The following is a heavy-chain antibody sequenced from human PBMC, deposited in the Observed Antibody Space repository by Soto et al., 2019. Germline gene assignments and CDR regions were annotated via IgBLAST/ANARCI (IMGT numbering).Heavy chain of an antibody. D-gene: IGHD4-17*01. CDR3: ARGPQTTPGYFDL. CDR2: IYSSGST. Sequence: QVQLQESGPGLVKPSETLSLTCTVSDGSISNYYWSWIRQPPGKGLEWIGYIYSSGSTNYNPSLKSRVTISLDTSKKQFSVKLNSVTAADTAVYYCARGPQTTPGYFDLWGRGTLVTVSS. V-gene: IGHV4-59*01. J-gene: IGHJ2*01. CDR1: DGSISNYY.